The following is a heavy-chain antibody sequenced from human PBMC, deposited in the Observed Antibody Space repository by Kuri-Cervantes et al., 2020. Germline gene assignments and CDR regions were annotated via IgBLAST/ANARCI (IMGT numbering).Heavy chain of an antibody. J-gene: IGHJ3*02. Sequence: GESLKISCAASGFTFSNAWMSWVRQAPGKGLEWVGRIKSKTDGGTTDYAAPVKGRFTISRDDSKNTLYLQMNSLKTEDTAVYYCTTKKYYCSSTSCYGGAVDIWGQGTMVTVSS. CDR2: IKSKTDGGTT. CDR1: GFTFSNAW. CDR3: TTKKYYCSSTSCYGGAVDI. V-gene: IGHV3-15*01. D-gene: IGHD2-2*01.